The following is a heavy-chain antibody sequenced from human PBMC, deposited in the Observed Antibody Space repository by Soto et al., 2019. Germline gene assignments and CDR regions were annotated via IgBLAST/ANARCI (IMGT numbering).Heavy chain of an antibody. CDR1: GFIFSNFG. CDR2: ISYDGNKR. D-gene: IGHD2-15*01. V-gene: IGHV3-30*18. CDR3: AKDRRIAYYYMDV. J-gene: IGHJ6*03. Sequence: VHLVESGGGVVQPGGSLTLSCAASGFIFSNFGMHWVRQAPGKGLEWLAVISYDGNKRYYSDSVKGRFTISRDNSDNTLYLQMNTLKADDTAVYFCAKDRRIAYYYMDVWGRGSTVTVSS.